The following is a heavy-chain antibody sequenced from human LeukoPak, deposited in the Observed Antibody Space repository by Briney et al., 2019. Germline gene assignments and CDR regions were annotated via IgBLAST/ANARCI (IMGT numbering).Heavy chain of an antibody. V-gene: IGHV4-30-2*01. CDR1: GGSISSGGYS. J-gene: IGHJ4*02. Sequence: PSQTLSLTCAVSGGSISSGGYSWSWIRQPPGKSLEWIGYIYHSGSTYYNPSLKSRVTISADRSKNQFSLKLSSVTAADTAVYYCARDHYFDYWGQGTLVTVSS. CDR3: ARDHYFDY. CDR2: IYHSGST.